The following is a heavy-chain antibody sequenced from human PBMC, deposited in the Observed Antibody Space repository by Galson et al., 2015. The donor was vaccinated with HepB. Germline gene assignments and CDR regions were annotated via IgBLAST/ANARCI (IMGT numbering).Heavy chain of an antibody. Sequence: SLRLSCAASGFTFDDYAMHWVRQAPGKGLEWVSGISWNSGSIGYADSVKGRFTISRDNAKNSLYLQMNSLRAEDTALYYCAKGVVAATGGWFDPWGQGTLVTVSS. V-gene: IGHV3-9*01. CDR2: ISWNSGSI. J-gene: IGHJ5*02. D-gene: IGHD2-15*01. CDR3: AKGVVAATGGWFDP. CDR1: GFTFDDYA.